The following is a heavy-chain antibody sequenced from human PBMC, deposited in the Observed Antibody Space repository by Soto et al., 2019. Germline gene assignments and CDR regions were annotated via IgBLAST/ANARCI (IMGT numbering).Heavy chain of an antibody. CDR3: ARTVTTYPRYFDL. V-gene: IGHV3-66*01. Sequence: SLRLSCAAAGFTVSSDYMSWVRQAPGKGLEWVSVIYSGGSTYYADSVKGRFTISRDNSKNTRYLQMNSLRAEDTAVYYCARTVTTYPRYFDLWGRGPLVTVSS. CDR1: GFTVSSDY. D-gene: IGHD4-17*01. CDR2: IYSGGST. J-gene: IGHJ2*01.